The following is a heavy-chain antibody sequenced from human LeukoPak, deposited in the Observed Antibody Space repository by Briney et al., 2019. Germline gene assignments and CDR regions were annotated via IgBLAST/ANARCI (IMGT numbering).Heavy chain of an antibody. CDR2: ISDIGGST. Sequence: SGGSLRLSCAASGLTFSNYAMSWVRQAPGKGLEWVSGISDIGGSTYYADSVKGRFTISRDNSKNTLYLQLNSLRAEDTALYYCANGARVTGSGSYHRELLPSFDYWGQGTLVTVSS. CDR3: ANGARVTGSGSYHRELLPSFDY. J-gene: IGHJ4*02. CDR1: GLTFSNYA. D-gene: IGHD3-10*01. V-gene: IGHV3-23*01.